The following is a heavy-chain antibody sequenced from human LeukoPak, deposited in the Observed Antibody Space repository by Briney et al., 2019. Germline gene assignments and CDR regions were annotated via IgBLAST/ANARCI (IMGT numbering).Heavy chain of an antibody. CDR3: AKGDYGSGSPPLFFDF. V-gene: IGHV3-74*01. CDR1: GFTFSSYG. CDR2: VDPDGTTT. J-gene: IGHJ4*02. D-gene: IGHD3-10*01. Sequence: GGSLRLSCAASGFTFSSYGMHWVRQAPGEGLVWVSRVDPDGTTTNYADSVTGRFTTSRDNAKNTLYLQMNSLRAEDTALYYCAKGDYGSGSPPLFFDFWGQGSLVTVSS.